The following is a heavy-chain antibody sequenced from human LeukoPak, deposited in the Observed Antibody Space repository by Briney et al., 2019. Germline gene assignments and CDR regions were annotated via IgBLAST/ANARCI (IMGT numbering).Heavy chain of an antibody. Sequence: ASVKVSCKASAYSITAYYMYWVRQAPGQGLEWMGCINPKSGGTNYAQKFQGRVTMTRDTSINTAYMDLSRLTYDDTAMYYCARGHSSDSRGLDYFDYWGQGTLVTVSS. J-gene: IGHJ4*02. V-gene: IGHV1-2*02. D-gene: IGHD3-22*01. CDR2: INPKSGGT. CDR3: ARGHSSDSRGLDYFDY. CDR1: AYSITAYY.